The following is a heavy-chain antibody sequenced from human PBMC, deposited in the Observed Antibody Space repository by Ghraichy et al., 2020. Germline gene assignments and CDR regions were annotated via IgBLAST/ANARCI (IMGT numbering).Heavy chain of an antibody. CDR2: INNDGSDT. CDR1: GFTFSNNW. CDR3: ARGSSGPDY. J-gene: IGHJ4*02. V-gene: IGHV3-74*03. D-gene: IGHD1-14*01. Sequence: GGSLRLSCAASGFTFSNNWMHWVRQAPGKGLVWVSRINNDGSDTKYADSVKGRFTISRDNAKSTLYLQMNSLRGEDTAVYYCARGSSGPDYWGQGTLVTVSS.